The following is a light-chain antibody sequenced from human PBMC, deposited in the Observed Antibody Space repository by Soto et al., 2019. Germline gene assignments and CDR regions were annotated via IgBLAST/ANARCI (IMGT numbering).Light chain of an antibody. CDR2: GAS. J-gene: IGKJ1*01. CDR3: QQYGGSWT. V-gene: IGKV3-20*01. Sequence: EIVSTQSPGTLSLSPGERATLSCRASQSVSSSYLAWYQQKPGQAPRLLIYGASSRATGIPDRFSGSGSGTDFTLTISRLEPEDFAVYYCQQYGGSWTFGQGTKVEIK. CDR1: QSVSSSY.